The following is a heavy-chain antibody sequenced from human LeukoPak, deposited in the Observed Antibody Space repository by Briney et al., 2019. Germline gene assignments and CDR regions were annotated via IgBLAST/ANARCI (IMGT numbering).Heavy chain of an antibody. V-gene: IGHV3-30*03. D-gene: IGHD2-15*01. CDR1: EFSVGSNY. CDR2: ISYAGNNK. CDR3: ARDGILPRFDY. Sequence: GGSLRLSCAASEFSVGSNYMTWVRRAPGKGLEWVAMISYAGNNKYYADSVKGRFTISRDNSKNTLYLQMNSLRPEDTAVYYCARDGILPRFDYWGQGTLVTVSS. J-gene: IGHJ4*02.